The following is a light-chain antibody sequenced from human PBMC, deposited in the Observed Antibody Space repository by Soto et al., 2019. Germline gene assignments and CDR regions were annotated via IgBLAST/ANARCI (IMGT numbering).Light chain of an antibody. CDR1: QSVSSN. V-gene: IGKV3-15*01. CDR2: GAS. J-gene: IGKJ5*01. CDR3: QQYYNWPPIT. Sequence: EIGMTQSPAGLSVSPGERATLSCRSSQSVSSNLAWYQQKPGQAPRLLVYGASTRAAGVPDRFSGSGSGTEFTLTITSLQSEDLAVYYCQQYYNWPPITFGPGTRVEIK.